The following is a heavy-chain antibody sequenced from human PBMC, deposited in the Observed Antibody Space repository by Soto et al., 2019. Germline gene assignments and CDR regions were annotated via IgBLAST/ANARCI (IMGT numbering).Heavy chain of an antibody. J-gene: IGHJ6*02. D-gene: IGHD3-22*01. Sequence: QVQLVQSGAEVKKPGSSVKVSCKASGGTFSSYAISWVRQAPGQGLEWMGGIIPIFGTANYAQKFQGRVTITADESTSTAYMELSSLRSEDTAVYYCATYYYDSSGYYQYYYYGMDVWGQGTTVTVSS. CDR1: GGTFSSYA. CDR3: ATYYYDSSGYYQYYYYGMDV. CDR2: IIPIFGTA. V-gene: IGHV1-69*12.